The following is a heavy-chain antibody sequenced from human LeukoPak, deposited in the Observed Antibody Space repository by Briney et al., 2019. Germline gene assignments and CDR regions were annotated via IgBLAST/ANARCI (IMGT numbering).Heavy chain of an antibody. CDR3: ARHLRYGSGYNYMDV. V-gene: IGHV1-69*05. D-gene: IGHD3-10*01. Sequence: ASVKVSCKASGGTFSIYAISWVRQAPGQGLEWMGGFIPVFGTANYAQKFQGRVTITTDESTTTAYMELSSLRYEDTAVYYCARHLRYGSGYNYMDVWGKGTTVTVSS. CDR1: GGTFSIYA. CDR2: FIPVFGTA. J-gene: IGHJ6*03.